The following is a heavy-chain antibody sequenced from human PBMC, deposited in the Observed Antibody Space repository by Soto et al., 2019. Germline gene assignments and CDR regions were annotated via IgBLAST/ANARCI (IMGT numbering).Heavy chain of an antibody. D-gene: IGHD3-16*01. CDR3: AREFPYYESSDSYFDY. J-gene: IGHJ4*02. V-gene: IGHV6-1*01. CDR2: TYYRSKWYN. CDR1: GDSVSGNSAA. Sequence: PSQTLSLTCAISGDSVSGNSAAWNWIRQPPSRGLEWLGRTYYRSKWYNDYAVSVKSRITVTPDTSKNQFSLHLNSVTPEDTAVYHCAREFPYYESSDSYFDYWGQGALVTVSS.